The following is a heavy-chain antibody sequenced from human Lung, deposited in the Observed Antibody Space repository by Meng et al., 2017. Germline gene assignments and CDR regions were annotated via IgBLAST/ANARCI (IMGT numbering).Heavy chain of an antibody. J-gene: IGHJ4*02. CDR1: GFTFSSYS. CDR3: ARGRVVVAATTSDY. Sequence: EVRLVESGGGRVKPGGSVGRSCASSGFTFSSYSMNRVRQAPGKGLEGVSSISSSSTYADSVKGRFTISRDNAKNSLYLQMNNLGAEDTTVYYCARGRVVVAATTSDYWGQGTLVTVSS. CDR2: ISSSST. V-gene: IGHV3-21*01. D-gene: IGHD2-15*01.